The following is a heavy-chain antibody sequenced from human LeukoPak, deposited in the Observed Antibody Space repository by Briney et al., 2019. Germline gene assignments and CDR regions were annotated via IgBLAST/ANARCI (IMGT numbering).Heavy chain of an antibody. CDR2: IRYDGSNK. Sequence: GGSLRLSCAASGFTFSSYGMHWVRQAPGKGLEWVAFIRYDGSNKYYADSVKGRFTISRDNSKNTLYLQMNSLRAEDTAVYYCAKVETTVTTFSYFQHWGQGTLVTVSS. CDR1: GFTFSSYG. V-gene: IGHV3-30*02. J-gene: IGHJ1*01. D-gene: IGHD4-17*01. CDR3: AKVETTVTTFSYFQH.